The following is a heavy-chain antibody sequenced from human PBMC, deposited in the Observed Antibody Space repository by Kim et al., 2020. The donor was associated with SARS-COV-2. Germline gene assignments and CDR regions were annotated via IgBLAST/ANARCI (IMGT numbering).Heavy chain of an antibody. Sequence: SETLSLTCTVSGGSISSGGYYWSWIRQHPGKGLEWIGYIYYSGSTYYNPSLKSRVTISVDTSKNQFSLKLSSVTAADTAVYYCARAPRGPTTVTRYGGAFDIWGQGTMVTVSS. CDR1: GGSISSGGYY. CDR2: IYYSGST. D-gene: IGHD4-17*01. V-gene: IGHV4-31*03. CDR3: ARAPRGPTTVTRYGGAFDI. J-gene: IGHJ3*02.